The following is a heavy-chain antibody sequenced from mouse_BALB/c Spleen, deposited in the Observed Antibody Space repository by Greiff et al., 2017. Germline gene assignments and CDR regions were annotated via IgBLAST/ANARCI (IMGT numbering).Heavy chain of an antibody. CDR1: GFTFSSYY. J-gene: IGHJ1*01. CDR2: INSNGGST. Sequence: EVKLMESGGGLVKLGGSLKLSCAASGFTFSSYYMSWVRQTPEKRLELVAAINSNGGSTYYPDTVKGRFTISRDNAKNTLYLQMSSLKSEDTALYYCASITTVVRENWYFDVWGAGTTVTVSS. D-gene: IGHD1-1*01. CDR3: ASITTVVRENWYFDV. V-gene: IGHV5-6-2*01.